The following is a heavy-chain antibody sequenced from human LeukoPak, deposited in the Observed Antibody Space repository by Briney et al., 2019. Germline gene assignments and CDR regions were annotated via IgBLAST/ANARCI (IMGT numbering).Heavy chain of an antibody. D-gene: IGHD4-23*01. J-gene: IGHJ4*02. CDR1: GFTFSSAW. V-gene: IGHV3-15*01. Sequence: GGSLRLSCAASGFTFSSAWMKWVRQAPGKGLEWVGRIKSKSDGGTTDYAAPVKGRFTISRDDSKNTMYLQTNSLKTEDTAVYYCTTVIGGNPDYWGQGTLVTVSS. CDR3: TTVIGGNPDY. CDR2: IKSKSDGGTT.